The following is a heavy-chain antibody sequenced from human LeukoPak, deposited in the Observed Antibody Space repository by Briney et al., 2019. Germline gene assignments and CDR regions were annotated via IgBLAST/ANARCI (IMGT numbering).Heavy chain of an antibody. CDR2: MNPNSGNT. CDR1: GYTFTSYD. CDR3: ARGRPDGIAVAGVGY. D-gene: IGHD6-19*01. V-gene: IGHV1-8*01. J-gene: IGHJ4*02. Sequence: ASVKVSCKAYGYTFTSYDINWVRQATGEGLEWMGWMNPNSGNTGYAQKFQGRVTMTRNTSISTAYMELSSLRSEDTAVYYCARGRPDGIAVAGVGYWGQGTLVTVSS.